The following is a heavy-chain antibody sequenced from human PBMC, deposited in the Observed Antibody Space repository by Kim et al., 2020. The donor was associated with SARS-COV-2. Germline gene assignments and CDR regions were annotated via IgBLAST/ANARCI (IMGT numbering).Heavy chain of an antibody. CDR3: GRDYSD. J-gene: IGHJ4*02. Sequence: EDGSGKYYVDSIKGRFTISRDNPKNSLYLQMNSLRAEDTAVYYCGRDYSDWGQGTLVTVSS. V-gene: IGHV3-7*01. CDR2: EDGSGK. D-gene: IGHD6-13*01.